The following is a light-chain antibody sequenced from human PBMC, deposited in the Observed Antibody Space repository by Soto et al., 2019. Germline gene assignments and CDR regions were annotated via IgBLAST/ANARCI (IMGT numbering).Light chain of an antibody. Sequence: EIVLTQSPGTLSLSPGERATLSCRASQTVSRSYLVWYQQKPGQAPRLLIYGASSRATGIPDRFSGRGSGTDFTLTISRLQPEDFAVYYCQQYGRSPYTFGQGTKLESK. J-gene: IGKJ2*01. CDR3: QQYGRSPYT. CDR2: GAS. V-gene: IGKV3-20*01. CDR1: QTVSRSY.